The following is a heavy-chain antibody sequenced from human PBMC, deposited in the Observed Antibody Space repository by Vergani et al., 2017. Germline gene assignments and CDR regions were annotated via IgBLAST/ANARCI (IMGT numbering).Heavy chain of an antibody. CDR3: ARVGXWFGEPLTYYGMDV. V-gene: IGHV4-61*02. CDR1: GESIRSGSYY. Sequence: QVKLQESGPGLLKPSQTLSLTCTVSGESIRSGSYYWSWIRQPAGKGLEWIGRIYTSGSTNYNPSLKSRVTISVDTSENQFSLKLSSVTAADTAVYYCARVGXWFGEPLTYYGMDVWGQGTTVTVSS. CDR2: IYTSGST. D-gene: IGHD3-10*01. J-gene: IGHJ6*02.